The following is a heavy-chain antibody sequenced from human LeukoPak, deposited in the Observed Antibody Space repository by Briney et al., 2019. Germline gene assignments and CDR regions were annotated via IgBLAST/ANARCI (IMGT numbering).Heavy chain of an antibody. CDR2: IYYSGST. D-gene: IGHD3-22*01. CDR1: GGSISRGGYY. V-gene: IGHV4-31*03. J-gene: IGHJ4*02. CDR3: ARVWDYYDSSGYFPNFDY. Sequence: SEPVSLTCTVSGGSISRGGYYWSWIRQHPGKGLEWIGCIYYSGSTYYNPSLKSRVTISVDTSKNQFSLKLSSVTAADTAVYYCARVWDYYDSSGYFPNFDYWGQGTLVTVSS.